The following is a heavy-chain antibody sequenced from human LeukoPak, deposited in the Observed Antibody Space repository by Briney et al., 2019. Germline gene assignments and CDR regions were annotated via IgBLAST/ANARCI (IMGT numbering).Heavy chain of an antibody. Sequence: SETLSLTCTVSGGSINRYYWTWIRQPPGKGLEWIGYIYYSGSTNYNPSLKNRVTISVDTSKNQFTLKLSSVTAADTAVYYCAKSHSVTYRGYFDSWGQGTLVTVSS. CDR2: IYYSGST. CDR1: GGSINRYY. J-gene: IGHJ4*02. CDR3: AKSHSVTYRGYFDS. D-gene: IGHD4-23*01. V-gene: IGHV4-59*01.